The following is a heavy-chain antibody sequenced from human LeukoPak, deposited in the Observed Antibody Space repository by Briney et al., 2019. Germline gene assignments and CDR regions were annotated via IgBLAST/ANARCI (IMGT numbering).Heavy chain of an antibody. CDR3: ARIFSSSGFDY. Sequence: GGSLRLSCAASGFTFSNYDMHWVRQVPGKGLEWVAAIATVGDTFYPDSVKGRFTISRENAKNSLYLQMNSLRARDTAVYYCARIFSSSGFDYWGQGTLVTVSS. CDR2: IATVGDT. D-gene: IGHD6-19*01. V-gene: IGHV3-13*01. CDR1: GFTFSNYD. J-gene: IGHJ4*02.